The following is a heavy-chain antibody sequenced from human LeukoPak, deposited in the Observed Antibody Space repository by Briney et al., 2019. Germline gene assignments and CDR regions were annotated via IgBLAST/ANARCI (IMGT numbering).Heavy chain of an antibody. Sequence: PGGSLRLSCAASGFTFSSYWMHWVRQAPGKGLVWVSRINSDGSSTSYADSVKGRFTISRDNAKNTLYLQMNSLRAEDTAVYYCARVPTYYDFWSGYYSESFYYYGMDVWGQGTTVTVSS. J-gene: IGHJ6*02. CDR3: ARVPTYYDFWSGYYSESFYYYGMDV. V-gene: IGHV3-74*01. CDR1: GFTFSSYW. CDR2: INSDGSST. D-gene: IGHD3-3*01.